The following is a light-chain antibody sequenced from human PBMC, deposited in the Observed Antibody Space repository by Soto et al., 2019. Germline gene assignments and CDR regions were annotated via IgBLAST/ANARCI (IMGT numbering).Light chain of an antibody. J-gene: IGKJ4*01. CDR3: QHYDNSPLT. V-gene: IGKV3-20*01. Sequence: EIVLTQSPGTLSLSLGERATLSCRASQSVSTNYLAWYQQKPGQAPRLLIYGASSRATGIPDRFSGSGSGPDFTLTINRLEPEDFAVYYCQHYDNSPLTFGGGTKVEIK. CDR2: GAS. CDR1: QSVSTNY.